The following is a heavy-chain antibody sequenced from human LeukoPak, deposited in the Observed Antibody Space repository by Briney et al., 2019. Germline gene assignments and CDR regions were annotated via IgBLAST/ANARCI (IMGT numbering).Heavy chain of an antibody. CDR3: ARRPIASTDYYYFLDV. CDR2: ISGSSSFI. J-gene: IGHJ6*03. V-gene: IGHV3-21*01. CDR1: EVTFSSYS. Sequence: PGGSLRLPCAASEVTFSSYSMNWVRQAPGKGLEWVSSISGSSSFIYYADSVRGRFTISRDNAKNSLYLQMDSLRAEDTAVYYCARRPIASTDYYYFLDVWGKGITVTVSS. D-gene: IGHD6-13*01.